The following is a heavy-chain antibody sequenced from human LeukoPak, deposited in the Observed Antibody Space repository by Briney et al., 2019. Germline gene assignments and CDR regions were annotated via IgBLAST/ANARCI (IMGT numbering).Heavy chain of an antibody. CDR1: GYTFTSYG. J-gene: IGHJ4*02. V-gene: IGHV1-18*01. CDR3: ARGDEYSSSSSFDY. CDR2: ISAYNGNT. D-gene: IGHD6-6*01. Sequence: GASVKVSCKASGYTFTSYGISWVRQAPGQGPEWMGWISAYNGNTNYAQKLQGRVTMTTDTSTSTAYMELRSLRSDDTAVYYCARGDEYSSSSSFDYWGQGTLVTVSS.